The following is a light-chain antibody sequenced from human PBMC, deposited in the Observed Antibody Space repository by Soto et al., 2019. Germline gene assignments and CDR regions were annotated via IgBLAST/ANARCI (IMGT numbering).Light chain of an antibody. J-gene: IGLJ3*02. Sequence: QPASVSGSPGQSITISCTGTSSDDRYVSWYQQHPGKAPKLMISQATNRPSGVSDRFSGSKSGNTASLTISGLQADDEADYYCTSYTDNRVWVFGGGTKLTVL. CDR3: TSYTDNRVWV. V-gene: IGLV2-14*01. CDR1: SSDDRY. CDR2: QAT.